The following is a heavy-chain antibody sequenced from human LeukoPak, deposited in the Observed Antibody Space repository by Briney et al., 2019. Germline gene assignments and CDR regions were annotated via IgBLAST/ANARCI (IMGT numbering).Heavy chain of an antibody. CDR3: ARDGYSTPDV. Sequence: PSETLSLTCAVYGGSFSDYYCSWIRQPPGKGLEWIGEINHGGSTNYNPSLKSRVTLSVDTSKNQFSLKLTSVTAADTAVYYCARDGYSTPDVWGQGTTVTVSS. CDR2: INHGGST. D-gene: IGHD6-13*01. J-gene: IGHJ6*02. V-gene: IGHV4-34*01. CDR1: GGSFSDYY.